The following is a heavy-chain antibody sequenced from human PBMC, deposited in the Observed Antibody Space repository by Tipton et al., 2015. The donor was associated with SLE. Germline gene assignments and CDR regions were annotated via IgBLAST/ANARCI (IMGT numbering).Heavy chain of an antibody. CDR3: AKDQRLLWFEYYFDY. D-gene: IGHD3-10*01. V-gene: IGHV3-48*01. CDR1: GFTFSSYS. CDR2: ISSSSSTI. Sequence: SLRLSCAASGFTFSSYSMNWVRQAPGKGLEWVSYISSSSSTIYYADSVKGRFTISRDNSKNTLYLQMNSLRAEDTAVYYCAKDQRLLWFEYYFDYWGQGTLVTVSS. J-gene: IGHJ4*02.